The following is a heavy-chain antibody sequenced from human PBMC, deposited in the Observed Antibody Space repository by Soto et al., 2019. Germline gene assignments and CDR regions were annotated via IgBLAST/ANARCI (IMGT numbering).Heavy chain of an antibody. CDR3: ARGPSSDC. J-gene: IGHJ4*02. CDR1: GFSVGGNY. CDR2: IYSGGNP. Sequence: LSCAASGFSVGGNYMSWVRQAPGKGLELVSLIYSGGNPFYADSMKGRFTLSRDNSNNMLYLQMDSLRAEDTAVYYCARGPSSDCWGQGTLVTVSS. V-gene: IGHV3-53*01.